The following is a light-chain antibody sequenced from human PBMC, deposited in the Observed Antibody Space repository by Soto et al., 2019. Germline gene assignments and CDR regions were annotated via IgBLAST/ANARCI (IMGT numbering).Light chain of an antibody. J-gene: IGLJ2*01. CDR3: PSYDSSLSEVV. V-gene: IGLV1-40*01. CDR1: SSNIGAGYD. CDR2: GNS. Sequence: QSVLTQPTSVSGAPGQRVTISCTGSSSNIGAGYDVHWYQQLPGTAPKLLIYGNSNRPSGVPDRFSGSKSGTSASLASTGLQAEDEADYYCPSYDSSLSEVVFGGGTKLTVL.